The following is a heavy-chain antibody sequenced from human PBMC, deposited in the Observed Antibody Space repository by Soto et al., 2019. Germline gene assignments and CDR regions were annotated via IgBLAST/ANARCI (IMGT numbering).Heavy chain of an antibody. CDR2: ASYDGSET. V-gene: IGHV3-30*03. J-gene: IGHJ4*02. CDR3: VRDSGWPILNFDS. D-gene: IGHD3-10*01. CDR1: GFDFRSYG. Sequence: GSLRLSCTASGFDFRSYGIHWVRQAPGRGLEWVAAASYDGSETYYADSAKGRFTVSKEISKNTAFLQMNALRHEDTAVYFCVRDSGWPILNFDSWGQGTLVTVS.